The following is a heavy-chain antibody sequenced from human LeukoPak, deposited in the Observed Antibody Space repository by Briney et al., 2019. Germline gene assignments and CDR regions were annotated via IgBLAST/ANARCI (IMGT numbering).Heavy chain of an antibody. J-gene: IGHJ4*02. CDR1: GGSISSYY. D-gene: IGHD4-17*01. V-gene: IGHV4-59*01. Sequence: SETLSLTCTVSGGSISSYYWSWIRQPPGKGLEWIGYIYYNGSTNYNPSLKSRVTISVDTSKNQFSLKLSSVTAADTAVYYCARYKMDYGDYYYFDYWGQGTLVTVSS. CDR2: IYYNGST. CDR3: ARYKMDYGDYYYFDY.